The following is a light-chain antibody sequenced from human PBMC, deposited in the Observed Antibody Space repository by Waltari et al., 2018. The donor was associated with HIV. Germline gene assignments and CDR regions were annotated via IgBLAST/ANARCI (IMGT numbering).Light chain of an antibody. V-gene: IGLV1-47*01. CDR1: RSNIGDNY. CDR2: RNS. Sequence: QSALTQPLSTSGTPGQTVTIPFSGSRSNIGDNYLPWYQQLPGTAPKPLIYRNSQRPAGVRDRFSGSKSGTSASLAINDLRSEDEAEYHCAAWDDSLSGWVFGGGTNLTVL. J-gene: IGLJ3*02. CDR3: AAWDDSLSGWV.